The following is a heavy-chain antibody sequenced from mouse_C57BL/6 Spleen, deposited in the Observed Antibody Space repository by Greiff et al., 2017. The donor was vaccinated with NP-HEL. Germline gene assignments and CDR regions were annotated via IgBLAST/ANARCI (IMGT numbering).Heavy chain of an antibody. CDR3: ARYELGRETFDY. CDR1: GYTFTSYW. D-gene: IGHD4-1*01. V-gene: IGHV1-69*01. J-gene: IGHJ2*01. Sequence: QVQLQQPGAELVMPGASVKLSCKASGYTFTSYWMHWVKQRPGQGLEWIGEIDPSDSYTNYNQKFKGKSTLTVDKSSSTAYMQLSSLTSEDSAVYYCARYELGRETFDYWGQGTTLTVSS. CDR2: IDPSDSYT.